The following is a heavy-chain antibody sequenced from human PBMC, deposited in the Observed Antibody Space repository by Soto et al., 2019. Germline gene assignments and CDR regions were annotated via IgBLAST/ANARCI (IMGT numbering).Heavy chain of an antibody. D-gene: IGHD3-22*01. CDR3: AKDRYLDHDSRGYLFDN. J-gene: IGHJ4*02. Sequence: EVQLLESGGDLIQPGGSLRLSCAASGFTFNIYAMTWVRQAPGKGLEWVSAISRYGDFTYYADSVEGRFTISRDNSKNTQYLQMNRLRAEDTAVYYCAKDRYLDHDSRGYLFDNWGQGNRVTVSS. V-gene: IGHV3-23*01. CDR1: GFTFNIYA. CDR2: ISRYGDFT.